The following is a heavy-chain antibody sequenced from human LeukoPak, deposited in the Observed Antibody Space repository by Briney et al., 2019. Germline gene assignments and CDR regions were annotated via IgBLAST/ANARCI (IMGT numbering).Heavy chain of an antibody. V-gene: IGHV3-11*06. CDR2: ISSSSSYI. CDR3: ARAAPYYYDSSGYYRGYYFDY. CDR1: GFTFSDYY. Sequence: PGGSLRLSCAASGFTFSDYYMSWIRQASGKGLEWVSSISSSSSYIYYADSVKGRFTISRDNAKNSLYLQMNSLRAEDTAVYYCARAAPYYYDSSGYYRGYYFDYWGQGTLVTVSS. D-gene: IGHD3-22*01. J-gene: IGHJ4*02.